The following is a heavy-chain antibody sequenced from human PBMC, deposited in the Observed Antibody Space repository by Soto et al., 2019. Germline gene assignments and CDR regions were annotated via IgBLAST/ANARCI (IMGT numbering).Heavy chain of an antibody. D-gene: IGHD6-13*01. CDR2: IYYSGST. CDR3: ARQKYSSSRYGIDV. CDR1: GGSISSGGYY. J-gene: IGHJ6*02. V-gene: IGHV4-31*03. Sequence: QVQLQESGPGLVKPSQTLSLTCTVSGGSISSGGYYWSWIRQHPGKGLEWIGYIYYSGSTYYNPSPESRVTISVDTSKNPFSLKLSSVTAADTAVYYCARQKYSSSRYGIDVWGQGTTVTVSS.